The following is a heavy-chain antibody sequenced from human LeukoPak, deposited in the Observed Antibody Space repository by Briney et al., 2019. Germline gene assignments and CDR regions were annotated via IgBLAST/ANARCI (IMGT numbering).Heavy chain of an antibody. V-gene: IGHV3-21*01. CDR3: ARDGRGDYCSGGSCLMFDP. CDR2: ISGSSSYI. D-gene: IGHD2-15*01. J-gene: IGHJ5*02. CDR1: GFTFSRYS. Sequence: PGGSLRLSCAASGFTFSRYSLNWVRQAPGKGLEWVSSISGSSSYIYYADSVKGRFTISRDNAKNSLSLQMNSLRAEDTAVYYCARDGRGDYCSGGSCLMFDPWGQGTLVTVSS.